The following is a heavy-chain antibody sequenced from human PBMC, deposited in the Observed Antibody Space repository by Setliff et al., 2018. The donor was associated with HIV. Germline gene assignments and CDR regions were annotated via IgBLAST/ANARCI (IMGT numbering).Heavy chain of an antibody. V-gene: IGHV1-69*13. Sequence: SVKVSCKASGGTFSSYAISWVRQAPGQGLEWMGGIIPMFGTANYAQKFQGRVTITADESTNTAYMERSSLRSEDTAIYYCARIVGATPGDYWGRGTLVTVSS. CDR3: ARIVGATPGDY. CDR2: IIPMFGTA. J-gene: IGHJ4*02. D-gene: IGHD1-26*01. CDR1: GGTFSSYA.